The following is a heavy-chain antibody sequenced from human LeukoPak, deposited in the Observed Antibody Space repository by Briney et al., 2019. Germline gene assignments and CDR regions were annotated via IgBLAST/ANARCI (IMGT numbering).Heavy chain of an antibody. CDR2: ISSSSSYI. V-gene: IGHV3-21*05. D-gene: IGHD2-21*02. CDR3: ARDGGYCGGDCYTGPVDY. Sequence: GGSLRLSCAASGFTFSSYSMNWVRQAPGKGLEWVSYISSSSSYIYYADSVKGRFTISRDNAKNSLYLQMNSLRAEDTAVYYCARDGGYCGGDCYTGPVDYWGQGTLVTVSS. CDR1: GFTFSSYS. J-gene: IGHJ4*02.